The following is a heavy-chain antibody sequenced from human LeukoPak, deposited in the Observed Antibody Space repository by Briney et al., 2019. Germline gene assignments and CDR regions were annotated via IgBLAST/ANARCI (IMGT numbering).Heavy chain of an antibody. CDR3: ARTKYSGSSVEDGMDV. CDR1: GYTFTGYY. Sequence: GASVKVSCKASGYTFTGYYMHWVRQAPGQGLEWMGWINPNSGGTNYAQKFQGRVTMTRDTSISTAYMELSRLRSDDTAVYYCARTKYSGSSVEDGMDVWGQGTTVTVSS. D-gene: IGHD6-13*01. CDR2: INPNSGGT. V-gene: IGHV1-2*02. J-gene: IGHJ6*02.